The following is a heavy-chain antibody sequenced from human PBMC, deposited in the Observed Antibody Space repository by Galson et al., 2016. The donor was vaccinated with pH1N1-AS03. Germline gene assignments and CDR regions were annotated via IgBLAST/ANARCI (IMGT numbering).Heavy chain of an antibody. CDR1: GGTFSTNG. D-gene: IGHD6-6*01. V-gene: IGHV1-69*04. CDR2: IIPMLGRG. Sequence: SVKVSCKASGGTFSTNGFTWVRQAPGQGLEWMGRIIPMLGRGNYAQKFQGRVTIIADISTSTTYMELSNLTSEDTAIYCCARERDSSSSSIFVYWGQGTQVTVSS. J-gene: IGHJ4*02. CDR3: ARERDSSSSSIFVY.